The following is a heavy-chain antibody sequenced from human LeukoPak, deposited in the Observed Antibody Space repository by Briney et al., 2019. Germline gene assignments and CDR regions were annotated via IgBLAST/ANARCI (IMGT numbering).Heavy chain of an antibody. CDR2: ISSSSSYI. J-gene: IGHJ3*02. CDR1: GFTFSSYS. D-gene: IGHD3-10*01. V-gene: IGHV3-21*01. CDR3: ARDKGVSSAFDI. Sequence: MTGGSLRLSCAASGFTFSSYSMNWVRQAPGKGLEWVSSISSSSSYIYYADSVKGRFTISRDNAKNSLYLQMNSLRAEDTAVYYCARDKGVSSAFDIWGQGTMVTVSS.